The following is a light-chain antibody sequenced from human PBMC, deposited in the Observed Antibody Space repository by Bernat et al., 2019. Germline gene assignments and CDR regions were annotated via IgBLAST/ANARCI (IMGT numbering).Light chain of an antibody. V-gene: IGKV1-39*01. CDR2: AAS. CDR1: QNIGNY. J-gene: IGKJ3*01. CDR3: QQSYSTLSLIP. Sequence: DIQMTQSPSSLSASVGDRVTITCRASQNIGNYLNWYQQKPGKAPKLLIYAASTLQSGGPSRFSGSGSGTDFTLTISSLQREDFATYYCQQSYSTLSLIPFGPGTKVDVK.